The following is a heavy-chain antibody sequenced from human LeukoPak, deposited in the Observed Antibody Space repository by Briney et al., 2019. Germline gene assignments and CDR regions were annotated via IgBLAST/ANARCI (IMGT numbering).Heavy chain of an antibody. Sequence: PSETPSLTCAVYGGSFSGYYWSWIRQPPGKGLEWIGEINHSGSTNYNPSLKSRVTISVDTSKNQFSLKLSSVTAADTAVYYCARVKRPQYYYDSSGYYAFDIWGQGTMVTVSS. D-gene: IGHD3-22*01. CDR1: GGSFSGYY. CDR2: INHSGST. V-gene: IGHV4-34*01. CDR3: ARVKRPQYYYDSSGYYAFDI. J-gene: IGHJ3*02.